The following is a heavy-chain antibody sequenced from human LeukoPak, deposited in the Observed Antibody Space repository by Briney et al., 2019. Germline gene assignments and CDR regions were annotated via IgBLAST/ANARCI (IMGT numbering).Heavy chain of an antibody. Sequence: SETLSLTCTVSGGSISSYYWSWIRQPPGKGLEWIGHIYYSGSTNYNPSLKSRVTISVDTSKNQFSLKLSSMTAADTAVYYCARGHFRNGYSYGYNWFAPWGQGTLVTASS. V-gene: IGHV4-59*01. D-gene: IGHD5-18*01. CDR1: GGSISSYY. CDR2: IYYSGST. CDR3: ARGHFRNGYSYGYNWFAP. J-gene: IGHJ5*02.